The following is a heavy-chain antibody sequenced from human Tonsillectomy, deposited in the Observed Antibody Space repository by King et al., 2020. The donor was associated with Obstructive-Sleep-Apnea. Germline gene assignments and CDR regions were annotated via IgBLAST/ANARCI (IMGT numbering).Heavy chain of an antibody. V-gene: IGHV3-30*18. CDR3: AKDRLTSMGYFDY. J-gene: IGHJ4*02. CDR2: ISYDGGYK. Sequence: QLVQSGGGVVQPGRSLRLSCAASGFTFSKYGMHWVRQAPGKGLEWVAVISYDGGYKYYEDSVKGRFTISRDNFKNMLYLQMDSLRAEDTAVYFCAKDRLTSMGYFDYWGQGSLVTVSS. D-gene: IGHD5-12*01. CDR1: GFTFSKYG.